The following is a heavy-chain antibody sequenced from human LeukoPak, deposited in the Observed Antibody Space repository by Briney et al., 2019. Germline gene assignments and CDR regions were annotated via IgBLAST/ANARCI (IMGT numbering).Heavy chain of an antibody. Sequence: GGSLRLSCAASGFIFSNYAMSWVRQAPGKGLEWVSEISRGGSNIYYADSVKGRFTISRDNSKKTLYLQMNSLRAEDTAIYYCAKGTWIGSRNYYEASRYFDYWGQGTLVTVSS. CDR3: AKGTWIGSRNYYEASRYFDY. D-gene: IGHD3-10*01. V-gene: IGHV3-23*01. CDR2: ISRGGSNI. J-gene: IGHJ4*02. CDR1: GFIFSNYA.